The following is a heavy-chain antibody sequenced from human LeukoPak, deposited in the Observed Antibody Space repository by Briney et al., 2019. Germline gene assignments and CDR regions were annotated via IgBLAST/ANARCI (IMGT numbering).Heavy chain of an antibody. D-gene: IGHD1-26*01. CDR2: IKQDGSEK. V-gene: IGHV3-7*03. CDR3: TTDRDGIVGATNHDAFDI. Sequence: GGSLRLSCAASGFTFSSYWMSWVRQAPGKGLEWVANIKQDGSEKYYVDSVKGRFTISRDNSKNTLYLQMNSLKTEDTAVYYCTTDRDGIVGATNHDAFDIWGQGTMVTVSS. CDR1: GFTFSSYW. J-gene: IGHJ3*02.